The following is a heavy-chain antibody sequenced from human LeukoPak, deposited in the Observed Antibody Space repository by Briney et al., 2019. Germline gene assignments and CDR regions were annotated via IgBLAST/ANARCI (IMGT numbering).Heavy chain of an antibody. Sequence: GGSLRLSCAASGFTFSSYSMNWVRQAPGKGLEWVSSISSSSSYIYYADSVKGRFTISRDNAKNSLYLQMNSLGAEDTAVYYCARVLRKVIPFDYWGQGTLVTVSS. D-gene: IGHD4-17*01. CDR1: GFTFSSYS. J-gene: IGHJ4*02. CDR3: ARVLRKVIPFDY. V-gene: IGHV3-21*01. CDR2: ISSSSSYI.